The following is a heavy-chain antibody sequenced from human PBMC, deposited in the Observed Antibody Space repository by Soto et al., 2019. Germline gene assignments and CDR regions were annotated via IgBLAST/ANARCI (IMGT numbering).Heavy chain of an antibody. CDR2: INPNSGGT. D-gene: IGHD6-13*01. V-gene: IGHV1-2*04. Sequence: GASVKVSCKASGYTFTGYYMHWVRQAPGQGLEWMGWINPNSGGTNYAQKFQGWVTMTRDTSISTAYMELSRLRSDDTAVYYCARTLLGAAAVTERRNYYYYGMDVWGQGTTVTVSS. J-gene: IGHJ6*02. CDR3: ARTLLGAAAVTERRNYYYYGMDV. CDR1: GYTFTGYY.